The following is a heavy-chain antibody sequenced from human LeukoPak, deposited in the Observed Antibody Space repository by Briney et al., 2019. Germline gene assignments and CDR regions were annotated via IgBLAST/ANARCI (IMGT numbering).Heavy chain of an antibody. Sequence: GGSLRLSCAASGFTLDDYAMHWVRQAPGKGLEWVSGISWNSGSIAYADSVKGRFTISRDNAKNSLYLQMNSLRAEDTAVYYCARDLYRIVVVPHYFDYWGQGTLVTVSS. CDR1: GFTLDDYA. CDR3: ARDLYRIVVVPHYFDY. D-gene: IGHD3-22*01. CDR2: ISWNSGSI. V-gene: IGHV3-9*01. J-gene: IGHJ4*02.